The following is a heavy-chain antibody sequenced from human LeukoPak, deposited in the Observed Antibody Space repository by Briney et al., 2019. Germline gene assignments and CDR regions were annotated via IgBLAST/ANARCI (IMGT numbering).Heavy chain of an antibody. CDR3: HKDRARGYGYDYWAFAL. J-gene: IGHJ2*01. CDR2: ISCSGRST. V-gene: IGHV3-23*01. CDR1: GFTFSSYG. D-gene: IGHD5-12*01. Sequence: PGESLTLSCAASGFTFSSYGMNWVRQAPGEGLEGGSGISCSGRSTYYADSVKGRFTISRDKSKNTLYLQMNCLSAEDTAGYLCHKDRARGYGYDYWAFALWGSGPLVPVS.